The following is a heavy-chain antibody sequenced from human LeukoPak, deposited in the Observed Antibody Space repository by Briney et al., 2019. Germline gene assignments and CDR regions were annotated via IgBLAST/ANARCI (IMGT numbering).Heavy chain of an antibody. D-gene: IGHD3-10*01. CDR2: ISSSSRTI. CDR3: VKVAKYYYGSETYYFFEH. J-gene: IGHJ4*02. Sequence: LPGGSLRLSCVASGFIFSSYSMNWVRQAPGKGLEWVSYISSSSRTIYYADSVKGRFTISRDNAKNSLDLQMNSLRVEDTGIYYCVKVAKYYYGSETYYFFEHWGQGTPVTASS. V-gene: IGHV3-48*04. CDR1: GFIFSSYS.